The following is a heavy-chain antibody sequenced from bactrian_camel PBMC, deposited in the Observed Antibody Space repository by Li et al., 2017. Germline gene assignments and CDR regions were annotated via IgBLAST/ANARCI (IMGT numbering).Heavy chain of an antibody. CDR2: IGRDGSP. CDR3: AADPGRCHDSTWSSAITYAY. D-gene: IGHD1*01. V-gene: IGHV3S53*01. J-gene: IGHJ4*01. Sequence: HVQLVESGGGSAQAGGSLRLSCAASGYTYSLNCMGWFRQAPGKEREGVAAIGRDGSPSFADSVKGRFTLSQDNATKNTIYLQMNGLKPEDTGSYICAADPGRCHDSTWSSAITYAYWGRGPRSPSP. CDR1: GYTYSLNC.